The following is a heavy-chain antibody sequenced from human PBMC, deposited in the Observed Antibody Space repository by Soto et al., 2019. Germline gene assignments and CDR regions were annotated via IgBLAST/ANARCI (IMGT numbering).Heavy chain of an antibody. Sequence: VQLVQSGAEVKKPGSSVKVSCKASGGTFSSYAISWVRQAPGQGLEWMGGIIPIPGTANYAQKFQGRVTITADESTSTAYMELSSLRSEDTAVYYCARSQGSSTSLEIYYYYYDGMDVWGQGTTVTVSS. CDR3: ARSQGSSTSLEIYYYYYDGMDV. D-gene: IGHD2-2*01. V-gene: IGHV1-69*01. CDR1: GGTFSSYA. J-gene: IGHJ6*02. CDR2: IIPIPGTA.